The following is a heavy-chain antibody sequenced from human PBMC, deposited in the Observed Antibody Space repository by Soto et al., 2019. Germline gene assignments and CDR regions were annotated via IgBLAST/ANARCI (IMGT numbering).Heavy chain of an antibody. J-gene: IGHJ6*03. V-gene: IGHV4-34*01. Sequence: SETLSLTCAVYGGSFSGYYWSWIRQPPGKGLEWIGEINHSGSTNYNPSLKSRVTISVDTSKNQFSLKLSSVTAADTAVYYCVRGRYYYGSGSYYIIEGYYYYMDVWGKGTTVTVSS. CDR3: VRGRYYYGSGSYYIIEGYYYYMDV. D-gene: IGHD3-10*01. CDR2: INHSGST. CDR1: GGSFSGYY.